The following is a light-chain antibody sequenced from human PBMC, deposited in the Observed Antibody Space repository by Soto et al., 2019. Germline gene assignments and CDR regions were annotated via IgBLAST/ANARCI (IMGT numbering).Light chain of an antibody. J-gene: IGKJ1*01. CDR1: QSVSSN. CDR2: GAS. Sequence: EIVMTQSPATLSVSPGERATLSCRASQSVSSNLAWYQQKPGQAPRLLIYGASIRATGIPARFSGSGSGTEFTLTISSLQSEDFAVYYCKQYNNWWTFGQGTKVDIK. CDR3: KQYNNWWT. V-gene: IGKV3-15*01.